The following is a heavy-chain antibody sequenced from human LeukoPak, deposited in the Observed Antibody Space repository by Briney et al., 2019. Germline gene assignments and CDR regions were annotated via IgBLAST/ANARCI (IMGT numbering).Heavy chain of an antibody. D-gene: IGHD3-9*01. J-gene: IGHJ4*02. CDR2: ISAYNGNT. Sequence: ASVKVSCKASGYTFTGYYIHWVRQAPGLGLEWMGWISAYNGNTNYAQKLQGRVTMTTDTSTSTAYMELRSLRSDDTAVYYCARGTPILTGYRHFDYWGQGTLVTVSS. CDR1: GYTFTGYY. CDR3: ARGTPILTGYRHFDY. V-gene: IGHV1-18*04.